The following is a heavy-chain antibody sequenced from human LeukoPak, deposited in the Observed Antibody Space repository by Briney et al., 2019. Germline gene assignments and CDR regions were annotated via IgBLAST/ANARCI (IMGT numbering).Heavy chain of an antibody. CDR2: MYYSGST. V-gene: IGHV4-59*12. J-gene: IGHJ4*02. CDR1: GGSISSYY. D-gene: IGHD4-11*01. Sequence: PSETLSLTCTVSGGSISSYYWSWIRQPPGKGLEWIGSMYYSGSTYYNPSLKSRVTISVDTSKNQFSLKLSSVTAADTAVYYCAREGGLQHHFDYWGRGTLVTVSS. CDR3: AREGGLQHHFDY.